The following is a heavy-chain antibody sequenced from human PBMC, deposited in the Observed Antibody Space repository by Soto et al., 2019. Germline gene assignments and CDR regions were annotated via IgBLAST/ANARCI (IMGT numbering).Heavy chain of an antibody. J-gene: IGHJ4*02. D-gene: IGHD2-8*02. Sequence: QVQLQQWGAGLLKPSETLSLTCAVYGGSFSGYYWTWIRLPPGTGLEWIGEINHSGSTNYNPSLNSRVTISVDPSKNPLSLKLTPVPAADTAVYYCARDTITGLFDYWGQGTLVTVSS. CDR2: INHSGST. CDR1: GGSFSGYY. CDR3: ARDTITGLFDY. V-gene: IGHV4-34*01.